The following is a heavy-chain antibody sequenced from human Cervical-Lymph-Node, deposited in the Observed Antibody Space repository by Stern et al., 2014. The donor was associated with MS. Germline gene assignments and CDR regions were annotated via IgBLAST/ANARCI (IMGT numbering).Heavy chain of an antibody. Sequence: QLVQSGAEVKKPGSSVKVSCQTSGGTFSSHAINWVRQAPGQGLEWMGGVIPIFGTVDYAQKFQGRLTITADESTNTAYMELSSLRSEDTAVYYCARDQIPYYYYGMDVWGQGTTVTVSS. CDR3: ARDQIPYYYYGMDV. CDR2: VIPIFGTV. V-gene: IGHV1-69*01. CDR1: GGTFSSHA. J-gene: IGHJ6*02. D-gene: IGHD2-2*02.